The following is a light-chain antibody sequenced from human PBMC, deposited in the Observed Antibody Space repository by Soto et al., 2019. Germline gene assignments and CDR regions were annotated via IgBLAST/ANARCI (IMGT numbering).Light chain of an antibody. CDR2: GNN. CDR1: SSNIGAGYD. Sequence: QSVLTQPPSVSGAPGQRVTISCTGSSSNIGAGYDVHWYQQLPGTAPKLLIYGNNNRPSGVPDRFSGSKSGASASLVIRGLRSEDEADYYCASWDDRLYAVLFGGGTKLTVL. CDR3: ASWDDRLYAVL. V-gene: IGLV1-40*01. J-gene: IGLJ3*02.